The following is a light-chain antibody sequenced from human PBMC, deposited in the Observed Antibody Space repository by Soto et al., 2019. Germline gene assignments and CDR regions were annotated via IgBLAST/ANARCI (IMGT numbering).Light chain of an antibody. V-gene: IGKV3-20*01. CDR1: QSLGNY. J-gene: IGKJ1*01. CDR2: GAS. Sequence: EIFMTRAPANLSLTPCDRATLSCRASQSLGNYLAWYQQKPGQAPRLLIYGASSRATGIPDRFSGSGSGTDFTLTISRLETEDFAVYYCQQYGSSRTFGQGTKVDIK. CDR3: QQYGSSRT.